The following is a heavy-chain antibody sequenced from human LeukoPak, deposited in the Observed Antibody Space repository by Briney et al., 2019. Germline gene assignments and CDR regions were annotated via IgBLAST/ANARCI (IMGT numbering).Heavy chain of an antibody. J-gene: IGHJ4*02. CDR3: ARVVVDGYYYYFDY. CDR1: GGSISSGGYY. V-gene: IGHV4-31*03. CDR2: IYYSGST. D-gene: IGHD3-22*01. Sequence: RPSETLSLTCTVSGGSISSGGYYWSWIRQHPGKGLEWIGYIYYSGSTYYNPSLKSRVTISVDTSKDQFSLKLSSVTAADTAVYYCARVVVDGYYYYFDYWGQGTLVTVSS.